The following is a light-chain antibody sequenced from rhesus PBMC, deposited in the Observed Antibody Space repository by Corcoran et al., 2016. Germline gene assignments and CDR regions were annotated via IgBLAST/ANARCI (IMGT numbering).Light chain of an antibody. CDR3: QQYSSRPLT. V-gene: IGKV1-38*02. Sequence: DIQLTQSPSSLSASVGDRVTITCRASQGISSYLAWYQQKPGKAPKLLIYKASSLQSGVPSRFSGSGSGTDFTLTISSLQSEDFATYDCQQYSSRPLTFGGGTKVELK. J-gene: IGKJ4*01. CDR1: QGISSY. CDR2: KAS.